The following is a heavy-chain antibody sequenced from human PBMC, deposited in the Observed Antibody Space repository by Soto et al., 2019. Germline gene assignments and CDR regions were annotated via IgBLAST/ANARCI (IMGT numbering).Heavy chain of an antibody. D-gene: IGHD2-15*01. CDR1: GGSFSGYY. CDR3: ARGGVYCSGGSCYTAPDY. J-gene: IGHJ4*02. Sequence: SETLSLTCAVYGGSFSGYYWSWIRQPPGKGLEWIGETNHSGSTNYNPSLKSRVTISVDTSKNQFSLKLSSVTAADTAVYYCARGGVYCSGGSCYTAPDYWGQGTLVT. V-gene: IGHV4-34*01. CDR2: TNHSGST.